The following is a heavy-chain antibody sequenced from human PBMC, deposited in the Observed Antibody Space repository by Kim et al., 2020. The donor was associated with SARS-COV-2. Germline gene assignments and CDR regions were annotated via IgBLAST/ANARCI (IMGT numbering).Heavy chain of an antibody. CDR3: AREYRDITIFGVVIRDGIDC. CDR1: GGSISSGGYY. J-gene: IGHJ6*02. CDR2: IYYSGST. D-gene: IGHD3-3*01. Sequence: SETLSLTCTVSGGSISSGGYYWSWIRQHPGKGLEWIGYIYYSGSTYYNPSLKSRVTISVDTSKNQFSLKLSSVTAADTAVYYCAREYRDITIFGVVIRDGIDCCGQGSTVTVSS. V-gene: IGHV4-31*03.